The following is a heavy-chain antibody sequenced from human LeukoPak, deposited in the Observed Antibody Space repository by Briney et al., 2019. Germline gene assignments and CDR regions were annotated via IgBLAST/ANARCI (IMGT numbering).Heavy chain of an antibody. J-gene: IGHJ4*02. CDR2: ISGRSDNT. D-gene: IGHD3-9*01. Sequence: GGSLRLSCAASGFIFSNYAMYWARQAPGKGLEWVSAISGRSDNTYYADSVKGRFTLSRDSSKNTPYLQMNSLRADDTAVYYCAKWGDYDVLTGYYVSDFWGQGTLVTVSS. CDR3: AKWGDYDVLTGYYVSDF. V-gene: IGHV3-23*01. CDR1: GFIFSNYA.